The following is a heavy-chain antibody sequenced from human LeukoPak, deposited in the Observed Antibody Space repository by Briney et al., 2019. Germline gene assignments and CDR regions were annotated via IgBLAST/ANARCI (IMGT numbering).Heavy chain of an antibody. CDR1: GYTFAAYF. D-gene: IGHD5-12*01. CDR2: INADSGGT. V-gene: IGHV1-2*02. Sequence: GASVKVSCKASGYTFAAYFIHWVRQAPGQGLEWMGWINADSGGTKDAQKFQGRVTMTRDTSVNTVYMELSRVKSDDTAVYWCARGTLRHDAFDIWGQGAMVTVSS. J-gene: IGHJ3*02. CDR3: ARGTLRHDAFDI.